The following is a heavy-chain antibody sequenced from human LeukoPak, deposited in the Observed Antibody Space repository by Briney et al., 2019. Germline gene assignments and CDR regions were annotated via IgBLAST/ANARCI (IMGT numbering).Heavy chain of an antibody. Sequence: SETLSLTCTVSGGSISSYYWSWIRQPPGKGLEWIGYIYYSGSTYYNPSLKSRVTISVDTSKNQFSLKLSSVTAADTAVYYCARDTWDSSGYWGQGTLVTVSS. CDR1: GGSISSYY. CDR2: IYYSGST. J-gene: IGHJ4*02. CDR3: ARDTWDSSGY. V-gene: IGHV4-59*12. D-gene: IGHD3-22*01.